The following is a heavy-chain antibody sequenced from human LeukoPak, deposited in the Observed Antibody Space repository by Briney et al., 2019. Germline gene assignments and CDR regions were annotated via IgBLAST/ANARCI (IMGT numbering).Heavy chain of an antibody. CDR2: ISGSGYST. D-gene: IGHD3-10*01. Sequence: PGGSLRLSCTASGFSFERYAMSWVRQAPGKGLEWVSVISGSGYSTYYGDSVKGRFTISRDNSKNTLYLQMNSLGAEDTAVYYCARDQYGPRSMVRGVIIGYWGQGTLVTVSS. CDR1: GFSFERYA. J-gene: IGHJ4*02. CDR3: ARDQYGPRSMVRGVIIGY. V-gene: IGHV3-23*01.